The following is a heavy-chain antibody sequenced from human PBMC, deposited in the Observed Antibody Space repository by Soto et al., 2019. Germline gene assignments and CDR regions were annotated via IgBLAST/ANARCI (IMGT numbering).Heavy chain of an antibody. CDR3: ARDPYHVLMVNAPNLYGMDV. CDR1: GGTFNTYA. V-gene: IGHV1-69*05. Sequence: SVKVSCKVSGGTFNTYAISWVRQAPGQGLEWMGGIIPVFRAPDYPQSLQGRLTMTTDTSTTTAYMELRNLRSDDTAVYYCARDPYHVLMVNAPNLYGMDVWGQGTTVTVSS. J-gene: IGHJ6*02. D-gene: IGHD2-8*01. CDR2: IIPVFRAP.